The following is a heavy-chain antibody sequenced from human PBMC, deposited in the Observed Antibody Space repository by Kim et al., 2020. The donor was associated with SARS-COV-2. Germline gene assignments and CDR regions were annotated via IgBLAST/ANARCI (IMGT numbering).Heavy chain of an antibody. CDR1: GFIFSSYW. Sequence: GGSLRLSCAASGFIFSSYWMTWVRQAPGKGLEWVANIKPDGSETYCVDSVKGRFTVSRDNAKNSLSLQMNSLRAEDTAVYYCARTDFEAAGNYWGQGTLVTVSS. CDR3: ARTDFEAAGNY. D-gene: IGHD6-13*01. J-gene: IGHJ4*02. CDR2: IKPDGSET. V-gene: IGHV3-7*03.